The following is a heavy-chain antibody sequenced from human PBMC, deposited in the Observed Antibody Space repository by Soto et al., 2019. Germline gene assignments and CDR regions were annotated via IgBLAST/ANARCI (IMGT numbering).Heavy chain of an antibody. D-gene: IGHD3-3*01. Sequence: SETLSLTCTVSGGSISSGDYYWSWIRQPPGKGLEWIGYIYYSGSTYYNPSLKSRVTISVDTSKNQFSLKLSSVTAADTAVYYCAREEQGGYHIDYWGQGTLVTVSS. J-gene: IGHJ4*02. CDR3: AREEQGGYHIDY. CDR1: GGSISSGDYY. CDR2: IYYSGST. V-gene: IGHV4-30-4*01.